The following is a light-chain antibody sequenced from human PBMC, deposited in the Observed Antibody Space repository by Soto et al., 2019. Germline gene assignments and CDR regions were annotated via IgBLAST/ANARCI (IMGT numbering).Light chain of an antibody. V-gene: IGLV2-14*03. CDR1: SSDVGGYNY. Sequence: QSALTQPASVSGSPGQSITISCTGISSDVGGYNYVSWYQQLPGKAPKLIIYDVSNRPSGVSNRFSASKSANAASLTISGLQAEDEADYYCSSYTSSSTLYVFGTGTQLTVL. J-gene: IGLJ1*01. CDR2: DVS. CDR3: SSYTSSSTLYV.